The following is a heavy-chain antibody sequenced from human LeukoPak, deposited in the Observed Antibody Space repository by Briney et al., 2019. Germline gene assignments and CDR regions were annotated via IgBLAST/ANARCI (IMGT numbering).Heavy chain of an antibody. CDR2: IYYSGST. V-gene: IGHV4-39*01. Sequence: SETLSLTCTVSGGSISSDTDYWGWIRQPPGKGLEWIGTIYYSGSTYYNPSLKSRVTISVDTSNNQFSLKLSSVTAADTAVYYCARHTSDYGYRFDYWGQGTLVTVSS. J-gene: IGHJ4*02. CDR1: GGSISSDTDY. CDR3: ARHTSDYGYRFDY. D-gene: IGHD4-17*01.